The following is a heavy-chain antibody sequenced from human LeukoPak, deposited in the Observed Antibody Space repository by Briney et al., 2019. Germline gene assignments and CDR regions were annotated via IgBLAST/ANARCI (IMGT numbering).Heavy chain of an antibody. CDR1: GGSFSGYY. J-gene: IGHJ4*02. V-gene: IGHV4-34*01. D-gene: IGHD2-2*01. CDR3: ARGDIVVVPAALDH. CDR2: INHSGST. Sequence: SGTLSLTCAVYGGSFSGYYWSWIRQPPGKGLEWIGEINHSGSTNYNPSLKSRVTISVDTSKNQFSLKLSSVTAADTAVYYCARGDIVVVPAALDHWGQGTLVTVSS.